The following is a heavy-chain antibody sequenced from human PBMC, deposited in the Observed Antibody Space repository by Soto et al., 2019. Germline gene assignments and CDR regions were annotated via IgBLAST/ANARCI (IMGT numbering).Heavy chain of an antibody. Sequence: GASVKVSCKASGYIFTGYYIHWVRQAPGQGLEWMGWINPNSGTNYSQNFQGRVIMTRETSISTAYMELSGLRFDDTAVYYCATRHTSGWDAFHIWGQGTRVTLSS. CDR3: ATRHTSGWDAFHI. CDR1: GYIFTGYY. D-gene: IGHD6-25*01. V-gene: IGHV1-2*02. CDR2: INPNSGT. J-gene: IGHJ3*02.